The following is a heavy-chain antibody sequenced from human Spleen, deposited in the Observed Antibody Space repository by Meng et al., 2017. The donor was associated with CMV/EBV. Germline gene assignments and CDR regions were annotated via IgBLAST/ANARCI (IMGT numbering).Heavy chain of an antibody. J-gene: IGHJ6*02. CDR2: ISAHNGNT. D-gene: IGHD1-26*01. CDR3: ARDGRQQSMAAKTYYYYGMDV. CDR1: GYTFTSYG. Sequence: ASVKVSCKASGYTFTSYGISWVRQAPGQGLEWMGWISAHNGNTNYAQKVQGRVTMTTDTSTSTAYMELRSLRAEDTAVYYCARDGRQQSMAAKTYYYYGMDVWGQGTTVTVSS. V-gene: IGHV1-18*01.